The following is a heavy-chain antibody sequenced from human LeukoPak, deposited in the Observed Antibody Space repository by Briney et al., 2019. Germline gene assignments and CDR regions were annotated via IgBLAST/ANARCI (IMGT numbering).Heavy chain of an antibody. CDR2: IYPGDPDT. J-gene: IGHJ5*02. CDR3: ARRGGGSLYWFDP. V-gene: IGHV5-51*01. CDR1: GYSFTNYW. D-gene: IGHD2-15*01. Sequence: GESLQISCKGSGYSFTNYWIGWVRQMPGKGLEWMGIIYPGDPDTRYSPSFQGQVTISADKSISTAYLQWSSLKASDTAMYYCARRGGGSLYWFDPWGQGTLVTVSS.